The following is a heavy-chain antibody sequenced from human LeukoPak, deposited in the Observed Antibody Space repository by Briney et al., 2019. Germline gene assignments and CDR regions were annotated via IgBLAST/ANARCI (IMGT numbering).Heavy chain of an antibody. CDR3: ARDRDWAFDY. CDR1: GFTFRLYS. J-gene: IGHJ4*02. Sequence: GGSLRLSCAASGFTFRLYSMNWVRQAPGRGLEWVSYIRSSDGAIAYADSVKGRFTISRDDAKNSLYLQMNSLRDEDTAVYYCARDRDWAFDYWGQGTLITVPS. V-gene: IGHV3-48*02. D-gene: IGHD3-9*01. CDR2: IRSSDGAI.